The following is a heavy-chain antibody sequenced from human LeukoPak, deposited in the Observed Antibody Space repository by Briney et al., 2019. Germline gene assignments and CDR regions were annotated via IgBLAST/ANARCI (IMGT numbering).Heavy chain of an antibody. CDR3: AKYERRGFDP. D-gene: IGHD2-8*01. Sequence: ASVKVSCKTSGTRDDINWVRQAAGQGLEWVGWMNPNDDTGYAQKFQGRVTFTRNTSLRTVYMELRSLTFEDTAVYYCAKYERRGFDPWGQGTLVTVSS. CDR1: GTRDD. J-gene: IGHJ5*02. CDR2: MNPNDDT. V-gene: IGHV1-8*01.